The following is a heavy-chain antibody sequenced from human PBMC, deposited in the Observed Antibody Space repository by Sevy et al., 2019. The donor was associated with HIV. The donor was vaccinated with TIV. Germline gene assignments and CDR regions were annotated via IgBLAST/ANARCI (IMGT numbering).Heavy chain of an antibody. V-gene: IGHV3-7*03. CDR3: MRDEEVGASNLDA. CDR2: IKQDGSEA. D-gene: IGHD1-26*01. Sequence: GGSLRLSCVASGFNFRNFWMSWVRQAPGKGLECVADIKQDGSEAYYVDSVKGRFTISRDNAKNSLYLQMNSLREEDTAMSFCMRDEEVGASNLDAWGQGTPVTVSS. J-gene: IGHJ5*02. CDR1: GFNFRNFW.